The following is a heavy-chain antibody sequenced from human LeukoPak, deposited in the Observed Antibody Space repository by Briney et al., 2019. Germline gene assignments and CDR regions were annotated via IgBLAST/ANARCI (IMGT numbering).Heavy chain of an antibody. CDR1: GGSISSSRYY. CDR2: IYYSGNT. V-gene: IGHV4-39*02. J-gene: IGHJ4*02. D-gene: IGHD2-2*01. CDR3: ACYCSSTSCYSSYFDY. Sequence: SETLSLTCTVSGGSISSSRYYCGWIRQPPGKGLEWIGRIYYSGNTYYNPSLKSRVTISIDTSKNHFSLKLSSVTAADTAVYYCACYCSSTSCYSSYFDYWGQGTLVTVSS.